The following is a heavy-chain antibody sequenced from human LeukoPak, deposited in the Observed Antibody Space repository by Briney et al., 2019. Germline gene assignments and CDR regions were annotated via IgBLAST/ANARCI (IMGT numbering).Heavy chain of an antibody. J-gene: IGHJ1*01. V-gene: IGHV1-18*01. D-gene: IGHD3-3*01. CDR3: ARPYYDFWSGYPGAEYFQH. CDR2: ISAYNGNT. Sequence: ASVKVSCKASGYTFTGDGISWVRQAPGQGLEWMGWISAYNGNTNYAQKLQGRVTMTTDTSTSTAYMELRSLRSDDTAVYYCARPYYDFWSGYPGAEYFQHWGQGTLVTVSS. CDR1: GYTFTGDG.